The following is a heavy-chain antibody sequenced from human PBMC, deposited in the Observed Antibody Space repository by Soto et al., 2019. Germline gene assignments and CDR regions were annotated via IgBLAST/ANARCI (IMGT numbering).Heavy chain of an antibody. CDR1: GDSVSSNRSG. Sequence: PSQTLSLTCAISGDSVSSNRSGWNWIRQSPSRGLEWLGRTYYRSNWYNDYAVFVKSRIAINPDTSKNQISLQLNSVTPEDTAVYYCARSYTSDWDNTLDNWGQGTLVTVSS. D-gene: IGHD6-19*01. CDR2: TYYRSNWYN. CDR3: ARSYTSDWDNTLDN. J-gene: IGHJ4*02. V-gene: IGHV6-1*01.